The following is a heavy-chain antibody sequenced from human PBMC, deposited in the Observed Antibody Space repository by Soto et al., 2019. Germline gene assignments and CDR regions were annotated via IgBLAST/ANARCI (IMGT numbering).Heavy chain of an antibody. CDR3: AREIEYCSSTSCYEIYYYMDV. J-gene: IGHJ6*03. V-gene: IGHV3-33*01. D-gene: IGHD2-2*01. Sequence: GGSLRLSCAASGFTFSSYGMHWVRQAPGKGLEWVAVIWYDGSNKYYADSVKGRFTISRDNSKNTLYLQMNSLRAEDTAVYYCAREIEYCSSTSCYEIYYYMDVWGKGTTVTVSS. CDR1: GFTFSSYG. CDR2: IWYDGSNK.